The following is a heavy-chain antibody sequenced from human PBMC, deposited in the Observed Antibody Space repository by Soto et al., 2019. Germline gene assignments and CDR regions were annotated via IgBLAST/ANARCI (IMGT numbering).Heavy chain of an antibody. J-gene: IGHJ4*02. CDR1: GGTISTGGYT. Sequence: SETLSLTCDVSGGTISTGGYTWAWIRQPPGKALQWIGHTYHSGNPYYNPSLKSRVTISVHTSNSQFSLELSSVTAADTAVYYCARGLISGSHYSGGWYYFDSWGQGTQVTVSS. CDR2: TYHSGNP. CDR3: ARGLISGSHYSGGWYYFDS. D-gene: IGHD1-26*01. V-gene: IGHV4-30-2*01.